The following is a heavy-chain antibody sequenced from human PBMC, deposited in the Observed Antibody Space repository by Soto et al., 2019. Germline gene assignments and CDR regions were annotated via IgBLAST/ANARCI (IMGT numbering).Heavy chain of an antibody. CDR1: GYTFTSYA. D-gene: IGHD2-21*02. Sequence: QVQLVQSGAEVKKPGASVKVSCKASGYTFTSYAMHWVRQAPGQRLEWMGWINAGNGNTKYSQKFQGRVTITRDTSASTAYMELSSLRSEDTAVYYSARLAYCGGDCYRFDYWGQGTLVTVSS. V-gene: IGHV1-3*01. CDR2: INAGNGNT. CDR3: ARLAYCGGDCYRFDY. J-gene: IGHJ4*02.